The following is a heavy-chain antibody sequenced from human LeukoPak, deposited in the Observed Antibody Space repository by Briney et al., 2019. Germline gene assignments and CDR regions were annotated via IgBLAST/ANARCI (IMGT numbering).Heavy chain of an antibody. Sequence: GGSLRLSCAASGFTFSSYAMSWVRQAPGKGLEWVSAISGSGGSTYYADSVKGRFTIPRDNSKNTLYLQMNSLRAEDTAVYYCAKDPLWFGDHEPNWFDPWGQGTLVTVSS. CDR2: ISGSGGST. D-gene: IGHD3-10*01. V-gene: IGHV3-23*01. CDR1: GFTFSSYA. CDR3: AKDPLWFGDHEPNWFDP. J-gene: IGHJ5*02.